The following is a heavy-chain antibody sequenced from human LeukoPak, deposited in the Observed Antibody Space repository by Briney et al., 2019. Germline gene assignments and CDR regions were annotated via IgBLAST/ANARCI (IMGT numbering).Heavy chain of an antibody. CDR2: ISSSSSYI. CDR1: GFTFSSYS. J-gene: IGHJ4*02. CDR3: ARGDSRGVYYFDY. D-gene: IGHD3-10*01. V-gene: IGHV3-21*01. Sequence: PGGSLRLSCAASGFTFSSYSMNWVRQAPGKGLEWVSSISSSSSYIYYADSVKGRFTISRDNAKNSLYLQMNSLRAEDTAVYYCARGDSRGVYYFDYWGQGTLVTVSS.